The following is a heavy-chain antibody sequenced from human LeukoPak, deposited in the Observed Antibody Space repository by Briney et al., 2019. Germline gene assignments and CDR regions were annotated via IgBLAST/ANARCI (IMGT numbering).Heavy chain of an antibody. CDR1: GFTFISYW. Sequence: GSLRLSCAASGFTFISYWMHWVRQAPGKGLVWVSRINSDGSTTSYAASVKGRFTISRDTAKNTLYLQMNSLRAEDTAVYYCARGHHYYDSSAYYYWGQGTLVTVSS. J-gene: IGHJ4*02. D-gene: IGHD3-22*01. V-gene: IGHV3-74*01. CDR3: ARGHHYYDSSAYYY. CDR2: INSDGSTT.